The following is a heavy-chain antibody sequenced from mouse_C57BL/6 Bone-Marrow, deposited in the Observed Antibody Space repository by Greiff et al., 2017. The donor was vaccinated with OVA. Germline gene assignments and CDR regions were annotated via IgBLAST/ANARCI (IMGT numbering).Heavy chain of an antibody. CDR2: ISSGGSYT. D-gene: IGHD2-2*01. Sequence: EVKLVESGGDLVKPGGSLKLSCAASGFTFSSYGMSWVRQTPDKRLEWVATISSGGSYTYYPDSVKGRFTISRDNAKNTLYLQMSSLKAEDTAMYYCARREGYDWYFDVWGTGTTVTVSS. V-gene: IGHV5-6*02. CDR3: ARREGYDWYFDV. J-gene: IGHJ1*03. CDR1: GFTFSSYG.